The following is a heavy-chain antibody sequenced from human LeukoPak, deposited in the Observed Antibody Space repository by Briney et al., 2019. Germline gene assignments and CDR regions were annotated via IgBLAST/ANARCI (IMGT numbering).Heavy chain of an antibody. D-gene: IGHD2-15*01. Sequence: SETLSLTCTVSGGPITNGDYYWSWIRQPPGKGLEWNGYIYYNGSTYYNPSLKSRITISEDTSKNQFFLRLHSVTAADTAVYYCARVGYCSGGRCNPTHFFDNWGPGAPVSVSS. J-gene: IGHJ4*02. CDR1: GGPITNGDYY. V-gene: IGHV4-30-4*01. CDR3: ARVGYCSGGRCNPTHFFDN. CDR2: IYYNGST.